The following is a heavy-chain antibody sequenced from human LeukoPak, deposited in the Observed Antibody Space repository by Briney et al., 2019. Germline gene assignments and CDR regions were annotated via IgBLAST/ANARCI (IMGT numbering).Heavy chain of an antibody. V-gene: IGHV3-30*03. CDR3: ARRPIKYYYYGMDV. CDR1: GFTFSSYG. Sequence: GGSLRLSCAASGFTFSSYGMHWVRQAPGKGLEWVTVISYDGSNKYYADSVKGRFTISRDNPKNTLYLQMNSLRAEDTAVYYCARRPIKYYYYGMDVWGQGTTVTVSS. CDR2: ISYDGSNK. J-gene: IGHJ6*02.